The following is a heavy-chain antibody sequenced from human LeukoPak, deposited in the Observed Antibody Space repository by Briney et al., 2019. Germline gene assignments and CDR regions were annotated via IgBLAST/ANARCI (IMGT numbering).Heavy chain of an antibody. D-gene: IGHD3-22*01. V-gene: IGHV1-2*02. Sequence: ASVKVSCKASGYTFTGYYMHWVRQAPGQGLEWMGWINPNSGGTNYAQKFQGRVTMTRDTSISTAYMELSRPRSDDTAVYYCARLLDYYDSSGGPYWGQGTLVTVSS. CDR2: INPNSGGT. J-gene: IGHJ4*02. CDR1: GYTFTGYY. CDR3: ARLLDYYDSSGGPY.